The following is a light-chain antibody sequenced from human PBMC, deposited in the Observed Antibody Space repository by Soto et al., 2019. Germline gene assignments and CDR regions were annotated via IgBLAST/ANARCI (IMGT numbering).Light chain of an antibody. CDR1: QSVSSS. V-gene: IGKV3-11*01. CDR2: DAS. J-gene: IGKJ3*01. Sequence: EIVLTQSPATLSLSPGERVTLSCRASQSVSSSLAWYQQRPGQAPRLLIYDASNRATGIPARFSGSGSGTDLTLTISSLEPEDFAVYYCQQRSNWPRFTFGPGTKVETK. CDR3: QQRSNWPRFT.